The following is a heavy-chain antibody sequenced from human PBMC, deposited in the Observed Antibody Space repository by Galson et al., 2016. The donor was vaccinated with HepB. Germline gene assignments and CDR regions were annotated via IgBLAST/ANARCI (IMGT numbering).Heavy chain of an antibody. V-gene: IGHV3-23*01. Sequence: SLRLSCAASGFTLRSNAMAWVRQAPGKGLEWVSGIGSSGGDPHYADPVKGRFTISRDNSKNTLYLQMNNLRDEDTAVYYCAKDLHYWSAMDYWSQGSLVTVSS. CDR1: GFTLRSNA. J-gene: IGHJ4*02. CDR3: AKDLHYWSAMDY. CDR2: IGSSGGDP. D-gene: IGHD3-3*02.